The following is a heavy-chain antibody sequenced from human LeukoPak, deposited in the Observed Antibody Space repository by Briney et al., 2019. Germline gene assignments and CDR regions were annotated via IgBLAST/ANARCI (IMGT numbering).Heavy chain of an antibody. CDR2: ISGSGGST. Sequence: GGSLRLSCAASGFTFSSYAMSWARQAPGKGLEWVSAISGSGGSTYYADSVKGRFTISRDNSKNTLYLQMNSLRAEDTAVYYCAKGSLLWFGELEWGQGTLVTVSS. CDR3: AKGSLLWFGELE. V-gene: IGHV3-23*01. CDR1: GFTFSSYA. D-gene: IGHD3-10*01. J-gene: IGHJ4*02.